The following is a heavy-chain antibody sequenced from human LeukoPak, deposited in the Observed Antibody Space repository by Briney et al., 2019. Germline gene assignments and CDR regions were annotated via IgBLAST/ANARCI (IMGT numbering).Heavy chain of an antibody. J-gene: IGHJ2*01. CDR2: IYYSGST. Sequence: SETLSLTCTVSGGSISSYYWSWIRQPPGKGLEWIGYIYYSGSTNYNPSLKNRVTISVDTYKNQFSLKLSSVTAADTAVYYCARREGDYGYWYFDLCGRGTLVTVSS. CDR1: GGSISSYY. CDR3: ARREGDYGYWYFDL. D-gene: IGHD4-17*01. V-gene: IGHV4-59*08.